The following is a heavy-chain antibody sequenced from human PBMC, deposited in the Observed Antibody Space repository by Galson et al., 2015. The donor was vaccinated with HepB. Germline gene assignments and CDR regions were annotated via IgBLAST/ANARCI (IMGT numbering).Heavy chain of an antibody. CDR3: AKYDSSGYYYGAFDM. Sequence: SLRLSCAVSGFTFSNYAMSWVRQAPGKGLEWVSAISGGGGSTYYADSAKGRVTISRDNSKNTLYLQMNSLRAEDTAEYYCAKYDSSGYYYGAFDMWGQGTMVTVSS. V-gene: IGHV3-23*01. CDR2: ISGGGGST. CDR1: GFTFSNYA. J-gene: IGHJ3*02. D-gene: IGHD3-22*01.